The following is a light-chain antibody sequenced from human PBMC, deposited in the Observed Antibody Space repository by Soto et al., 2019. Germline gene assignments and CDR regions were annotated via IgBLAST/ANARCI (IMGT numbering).Light chain of an antibody. Sequence: QSALTQPASVSGSPGQSTTISCTGTSSDVGASNYVSWYQQHPAKAPKLIIYDVTNRPSGVSIRFSGSKSGNTASLTISGLQCEDEADYYCASYSSSSAVLLGGGTKVTVL. CDR2: DVT. J-gene: IGLJ2*01. V-gene: IGLV2-14*03. CDR1: SSDVGASNY. CDR3: ASYSSSSAVL.